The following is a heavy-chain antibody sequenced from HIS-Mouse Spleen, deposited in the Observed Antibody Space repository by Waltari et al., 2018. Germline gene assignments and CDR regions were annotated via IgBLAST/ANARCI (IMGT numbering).Heavy chain of an antibody. CDR2: INPKSGGT. J-gene: IGHJ3*02. D-gene: IGHD7-27*01. V-gene: IGHV1-2*02. CDR1: GYTFTGYY. CDR3: ARGGNWDDAFDI. Sequence: QVQLVQSGAEVKKPGASVKVSCKASGYTFTGYYMHWVRQAPGQGLEWMGWINPKSGGTNYAQKFQGRVTMTRDTSISTAYMELSRLRSDDTAVYYCARGGNWDDAFDIWGQGTMVTVSS.